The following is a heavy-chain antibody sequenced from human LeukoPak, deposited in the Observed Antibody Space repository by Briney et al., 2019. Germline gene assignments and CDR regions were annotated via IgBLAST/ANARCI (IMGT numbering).Heavy chain of an antibody. Sequence: SETLSLTCTVSGGSISSSSYYWGWIRQPPGKGLEWIGEISHSGSTNYNPSLKSRVTISVDTSKNQFSLKLSSVTAADTAVYYCARHPFGGSGSYMFDYWGQGTLVTVSS. D-gene: IGHD3-10*01. CDR1: GGSISSSSYY. V-gene: IGHV4-39*01. CDR3: ARHPFGGSGSYMFDY. J-gene: IGHJ4*02. CDR2: ISHSGST.